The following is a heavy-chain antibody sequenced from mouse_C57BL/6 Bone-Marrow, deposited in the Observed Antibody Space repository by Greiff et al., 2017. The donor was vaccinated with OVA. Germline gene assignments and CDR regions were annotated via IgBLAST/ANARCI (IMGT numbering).Heavy chain of an antibody. CDR1: GYTFTSYW. CDR3: AREGAY. V-gene: IGHV1-64*01. J-gene: IGHJ3*01. CDR2: IHPNSGST. Sequence: QVHVKQPGAELVKPGASVKLSCKASGYTFTSYWMHWVKQRPGQGLEWLGMIHPNSGSTNYNEKFKSKATLTVDKSSSTAYMQLSSLTSEDSAVDYCAREGAYWGQGTLVTVSA.